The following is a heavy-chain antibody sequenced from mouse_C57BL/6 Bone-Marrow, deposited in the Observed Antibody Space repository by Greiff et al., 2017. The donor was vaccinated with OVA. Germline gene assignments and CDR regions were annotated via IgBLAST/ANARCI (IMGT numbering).Heavy chain of an antibody. D-gene: IGHD1-1*01. CDR2: IYPGEGDT. CDR3: ARYYGSSYGYFDV. V-gene: IGHV1-82*01. Sequence: QVQLQQSGPELVKPGASVKISCKASGYAFSSSWMNWVKQRPGKGLEWIGRIYPGEGDTNYNGKFKGKATLTADKSSSTAYMQLSSLTSEDSAVYFCARYYGSSYGYFDVWGTGTTVTVSS. J-gene: IGHJ1*03. CDR1: GYAFSSSW.